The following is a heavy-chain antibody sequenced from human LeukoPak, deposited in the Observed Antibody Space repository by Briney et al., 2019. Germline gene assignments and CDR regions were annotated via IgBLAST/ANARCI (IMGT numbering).Heavy chain of an antibody. CDR2: IYTTGST. J-gene: IGHJ4*02. D-gene: IGHD1-26*01. V-gene: IGHV4-4*07. CDR3: VGERGSYPFTFDY. Sequence: PSETLSLTCTVSGGSISSYYWSWIRQPAGKGLEWIGRIYTTGSTNYNPSLKSRVTMSVDTSKNQFSLRLSSVTAADTAFYYCVGERGSYPFTFDYWGQGTLVTVSS. CDR1: GGSISSYY.